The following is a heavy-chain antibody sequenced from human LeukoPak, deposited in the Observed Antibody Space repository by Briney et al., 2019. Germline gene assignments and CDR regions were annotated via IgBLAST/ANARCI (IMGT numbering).Heavy chain of an antibody. Sequence: ASVKVSCKASGYIFNDFYMNWVRQAPGQGLEWMGIINPSGASTRYAQKFQGRVTMTRDTSTSTVYMELSSLRSEDTAVYYCAKERATSYFWSGYDLDYWGQGTLVTVSS. D-gene: IGHD3-3*01. CDR3: AKERATSYFWSGYDLDY. CDR2: INPSGAST. V-gene: IGHV1-46*02. J-gene: IGHJ4*02. CDR1: GYIFNDFY.